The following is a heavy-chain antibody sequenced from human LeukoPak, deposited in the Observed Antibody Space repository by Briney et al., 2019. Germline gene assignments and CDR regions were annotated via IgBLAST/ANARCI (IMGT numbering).Heavy chain of an antibody. CDR3: ASGSGWIIDY. CDR1: GFTFSSSW. D-gene: IGHD6-19*01. CDR2: IKQDGREK. J-gene: IGHJ4*02. Sequence: GGSLRLSCAASGFTFSSSWMNWVRQAPGKGLEWVANIKQDGREKNYVDSVKGRFTISRDNAKNSLFLQMNSLRAEDTAVYYCASGSGWIIDYWGLGTLVTVFS. V-gene: IGHV3-7*01.